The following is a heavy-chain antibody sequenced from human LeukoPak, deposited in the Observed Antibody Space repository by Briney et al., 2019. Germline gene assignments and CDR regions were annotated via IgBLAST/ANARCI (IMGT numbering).Heavy chain of an antibody. CDR1: GFTFSSYS. CDR2: ISSSSSYI. Sequence: GGSLRLSCAASGFTFSSYSTNWVRQAPGKGLEWVSSISSSSSYIYYADSVKGRFTISRDNAKNSLYLQMNSLRAEDTAVYYCARVGYSSLYTHDAFDIWGQGTMVTVSS. CDR3: ARVGYSSLYTHDAFDI. D-gene: IGHD6-13*01. V-gene: IGHV3-21*01. J-gene: IGHJ3*02.